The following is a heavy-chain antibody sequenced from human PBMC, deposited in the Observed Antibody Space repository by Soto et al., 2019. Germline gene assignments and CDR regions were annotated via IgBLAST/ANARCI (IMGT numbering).Heavy chain of an antibody. CDR2: IYYTGST. J-gene: IGHJ4*02. D-gene: IGHD1-26*01. CDR1: GGSVNTAPYH. CDR3: VTVNLVGAAYYFDY. Sequence: ASETLSLTCTVSGGSVNTAPYHWSWIRQSPRNGLEWIGNIYYTGSTNYNPSFESRVAISLDTSENQFSLRLTSVTAADTAVYYCVTVNLVGAAYYFDYWGPGTLVTVSS. V-gene: IGHV4-61*01.